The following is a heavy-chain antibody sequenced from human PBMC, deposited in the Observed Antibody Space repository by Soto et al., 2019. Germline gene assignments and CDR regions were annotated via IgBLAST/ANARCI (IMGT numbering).Heavy chain of an antibody. CDR2: IGRSSDSI. CDR1: GFTFSDYY. J-gene: IGHJ6*02. Sequence: PGGSLRLSCAASGFTFSDYYMSWIRQAPGKGLEWISSIGRSSDSIYYADSVKGRFTISRDNAKDSLYLQMNSLRDEDTALYYCARVRGTPLYGMDVWGQGTTVTVS. CDR3: ARVRGTPLYGMDV. V-gene: IGHV3-11*04. D-gene: IGHD3-10*01.